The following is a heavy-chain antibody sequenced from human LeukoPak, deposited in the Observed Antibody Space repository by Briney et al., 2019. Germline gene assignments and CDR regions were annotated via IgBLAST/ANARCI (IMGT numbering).Heavy chain of an antibody. CDR2: ISYDGSNK. CDR1: GFTFSSYG. Sequence: GGSLRLSCAASGFTFSSYGMHWVRQAPGKGLEWVAVISYDGSNKYYADSVKGRVTISRDNSKNTLYLKMNSLRAEDTAVYYCAKDGGLYGERVYWGQGTLVTVSS. CDR3: AKDGGLYGERVY. D-gene: IGHD3-16*01. J-gene: IGHJ4*02. V-gene: IGHV3-30*18.